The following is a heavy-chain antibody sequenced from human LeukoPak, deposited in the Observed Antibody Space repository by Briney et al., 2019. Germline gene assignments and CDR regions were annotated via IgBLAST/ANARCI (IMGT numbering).Heavy chain of an antibody. J-gene: IGHJ5*02. V-gene: IGHV1-18*01. CDR1: GYTFTSYY. Sequence: ASVKVSCKASGYTFTSYYMHWVRQAPGQGLEWMGWISAYNGNTNYAQKLQGRVTMTTDTSTSTAYMELRSLRSDDTAVYYCARCTYDDILPSFDPWGQGTLVTVSS. D-gene: IGHD3-9*01. CDR2: ISAYNGNT. CDR3: ARCTYDDILPSFDP.